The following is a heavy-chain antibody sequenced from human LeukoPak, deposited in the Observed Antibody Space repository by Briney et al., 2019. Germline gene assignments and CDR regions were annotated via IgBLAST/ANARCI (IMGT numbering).Heavy chain of an antibody. Sequence: SETLSLTCTVSGGSISSGGYYWSWIRQHPGKGLGWIGYIYYSGSTYYNPSLKSRVTISVDTSKNQFSLKLSSVTAADTAVYYCARDGGPWXSPXFDIWGQGTMVTVSS. CDR2: IYYSGST. V-gene: IGHV4-31*03. D-gene: IGHD3-16*01. CDR3: ARDGGPWXSPXFDI. J-gene: IGHJ3*02. CDR1: GGSISSGGYY.